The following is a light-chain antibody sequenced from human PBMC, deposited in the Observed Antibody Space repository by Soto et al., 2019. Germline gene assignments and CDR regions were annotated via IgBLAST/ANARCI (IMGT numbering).Light chain of an antibody. V-gene: IGLV2-23*01. CDR1: SGFVGSFSL. CDR2: EGH. CDR3: CSYAGSYTYV. Sequence: QSALAQPASVSGSPGQSITISCTGTSGFVGSFSLVSWYQQHPGKAPKVMISEGHRRPSGVPDRFSGSKSGNTASLTISGLQAEDEADYYCCSYAGSYTYVFGTGTKVTVL. J-gene: IGLJ1*01.